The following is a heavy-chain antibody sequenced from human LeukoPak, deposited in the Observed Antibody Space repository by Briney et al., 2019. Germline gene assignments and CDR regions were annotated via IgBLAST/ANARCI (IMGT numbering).Heavy chain of an antibody. Sequence: PGGSLRLSCAASGFTVSSNYMSWVRQAPGKGLEWVSVIYSGGSTYYADSVKGRFTISRDNSKNTLYLQMNSLRAEDTAVYYCARGSGYSYGYDSLFDYWGQGTLVTVSS. D-gene: IGHD5-18*01. CDR2: IYSGGST. V-gene: IGHV3-66*01. CDR3: ARGSGYSYGYDSLFDY. CDR1: GFTVSSNY. J-gene: IGHJ4*02.